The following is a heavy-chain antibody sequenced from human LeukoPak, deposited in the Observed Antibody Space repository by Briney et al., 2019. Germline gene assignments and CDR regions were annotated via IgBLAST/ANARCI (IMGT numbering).Heavy chain of an antibody. V-gene: IGHV1-3*01. J-gene: IGHJ5*02. Sequence: ASVKVSCKASGYTFTSYAMYWVRQAPGQRLEWMGWINAGNGNTKYSQKFQGRVTITRDTSASTAYMELSSLRSEDTAVYYCARDLGYCSSTSCPLPNWFDPWGQGTLVTVSS. CDR3: ARDLGYCSSTSCPLPNWFDP. D-gene: IGHD2-2*01. CDR2: INAGNGNT. CDR1: GYTFTSYA.